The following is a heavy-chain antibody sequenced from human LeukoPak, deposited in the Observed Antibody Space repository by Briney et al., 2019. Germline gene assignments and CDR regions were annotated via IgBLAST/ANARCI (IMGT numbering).Heavy chain of an antibody. Sequence: SGTLSLTCAVSGGSISSSNWWSWVRQPPGKGLEWIGEIYHSGSTNYNPSLKSRVTMSVDTSKNQFSLKLSSVTAADTAVYYCARDEPYSGYDLDYYYYMDVWGKGTTVTVSS. CDR2: IYHSGST. CDR3: ARDEPYSGYDLDYYYYMDV. V-gene: IGHV4-4*02. D-gene: IGHD5-12*01. CDR1: GGSISSSNW. J-gene: IGHJ6*03.